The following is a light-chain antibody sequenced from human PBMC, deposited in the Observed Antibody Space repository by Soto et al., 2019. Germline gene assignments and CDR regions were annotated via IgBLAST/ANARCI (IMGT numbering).Light chain of an antibody. Sequence: QSVLTQPASVSGSPGQSITISCTGTSSDVGGYNYVSWYQQHPGKAPKLMIYEVSNRPSGVSNRFSGSKSGNTASLTISGLQAEDEADYYCSSYTSSSSTLVVFGGGTQLTVL. CDR1: SSDVGGYNY. J-gene: IGLJ2*01. CDR2: EVS. CDR3: SSYTSSSSTLVV. V-gene: IGLV2-14*01.